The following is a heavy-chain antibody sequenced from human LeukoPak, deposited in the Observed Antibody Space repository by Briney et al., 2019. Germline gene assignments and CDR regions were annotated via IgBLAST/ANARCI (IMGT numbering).Heavy chain of an antibody. Sequence: GSVNDSCMSSLYTLPSYDINWVRQATGRGREWMGCMNPNSGNTGYAQKFQGRVTMTRNTSISTDYMELSSLRSAETAVYYCARGIAAAGTGSYFDYWGQGTLVTVSS. D-gene: IGHD6-13*01. CDR3: ARGIAAAGTGSYFDY. V-gene: IGHV1-8*01. J-gene: IGHJ4*02. CDR2: MNPNSGNT. CDR1: LYTLPSYD.